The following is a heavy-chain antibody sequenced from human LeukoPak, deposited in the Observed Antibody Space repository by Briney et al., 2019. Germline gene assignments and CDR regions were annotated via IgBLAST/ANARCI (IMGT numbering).Heavy chain of an antibody. J-gene: IGHJ4*02. V-gene: IGHV3-74*01. Sequence: PGGSLRLSCAASGFTFSTYWMHWVRQAPGTGLVWVSLINSDRSSTNYADSVKGRFTISRDNAKNTLYLQMNSLRAEDTAVYYCATDVPAVTIFGYWGQGTLVTVSS. CDR2: INSDRSST. D-gene: IGHD2-2*01. CDR3: ATDVPAVTIFGY. CDR1: GFTFSTYW.